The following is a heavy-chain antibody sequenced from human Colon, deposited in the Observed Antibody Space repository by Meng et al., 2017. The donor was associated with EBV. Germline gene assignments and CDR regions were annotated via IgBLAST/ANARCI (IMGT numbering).Heavy chain of an antibody. J-gene: IGHJ5*02. CDR3: ARYVFDSSSLYSNWFDP. Sequence: QVPLQESGPGLVKPSQPLSLTCTVSGGSISSGTYYWGWIRQLPGKGLEWIAYIHYSGSTYYSPSLKSRVTISVDTSKNQLSLKLSSMTAADTAVYYCARYVFDSSSLYSNWFDPWGQGTLVTVSS. V-gene: IGHV4-31*03. CDR1: GGSISSGTYY. D-gene: IGHD3-22*01. CDR2: IHYSGST.